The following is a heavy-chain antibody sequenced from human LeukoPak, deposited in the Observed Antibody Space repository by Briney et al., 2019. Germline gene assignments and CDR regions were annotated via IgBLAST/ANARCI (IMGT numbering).Heavy chain of an antibody. J-gene: IGHJ6*04. Sequence: KPGGSLRVSCAASGFTFSSYSMNWVRQAPGKGLEWVSSISSSSDYIYYADSVKGRFTISRDNAKNSLYLQMNSLRAEDTAVYYCAELGITMIGGVWGKGTTVTISS. CDR2: ISSSSDYI. V-gene: IGHV3-21*01. CDR3: AELGITMIGGV. D-gene: IGHD3-10*02. CDR1: GFTFSSYS.